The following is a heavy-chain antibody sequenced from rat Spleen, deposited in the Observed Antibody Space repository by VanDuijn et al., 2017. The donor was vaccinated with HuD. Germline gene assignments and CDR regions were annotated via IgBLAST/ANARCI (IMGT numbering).Heavy chain of an antibody. D-gene: IGHD1-1*01. J-gene: IGHJ2*01. CDR1: GFTFSTFP. V-gene: IGHV5-20*01. Sequence: EVQLVESGGGLVQPGRSLKLSCAASGFTFSTFPMAWVRQAPKMGLEWVASISSGGGDTYYPDSVKGRFTISRDDAKSSLYLQMDSLRSEDTATYYCTTEGYYRFDYWGQGVMVTVSS. CDR2: ISSGGGDT. CDR3: TTEGYYRFDY.